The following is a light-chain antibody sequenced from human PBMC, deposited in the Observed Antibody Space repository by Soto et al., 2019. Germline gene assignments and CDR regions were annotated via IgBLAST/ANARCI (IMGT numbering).Light chain of an antibody. CDR3: SSYTSSSTV. CDR2: DVS. J-gene: IGLJ2*01. CDR1: SSDVGGYNY. Sequence: QSALTQPASVSGSPGQSITISCTGTSSDVGGYNYVSWYQQHPGKAPKLMIYDVSNRPSGVSNRFSGSKSGNTASLTISGLQAEDGADYYCSSYTSSSTVFGGGTKLTGL. V-gene: IGLV2-14*01.